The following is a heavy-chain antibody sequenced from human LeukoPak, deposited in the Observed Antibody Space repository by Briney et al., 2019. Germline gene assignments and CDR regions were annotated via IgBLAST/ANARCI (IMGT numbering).Heavy chain of an antibody. CDR2: IRYDGSNK. Sequence: GGSLRLSCAASGFTFSSYGMHWVRQAPGKGLEWVAFIRYDGSNKYYADSVKGQFTISRDNSKNTLYLQMNSLRAEDTAVYYCAKGYCSSTSCLDAFDIWGQGTMVTVSS. V-gene: IGHV3-30*02. J-gene: IGHJ3*02. CDR3: AKGYCSSTSCLDAFDI. D-gene: IGHD2-2*01. CDR1: GFTFSSYG.